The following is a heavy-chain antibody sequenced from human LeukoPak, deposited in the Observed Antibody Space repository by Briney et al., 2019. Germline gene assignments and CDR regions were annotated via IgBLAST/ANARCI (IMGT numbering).Heavy chain of an antibody. D-gene: IGHD3-16*01. CDR3: ARGDLQWGSGFLY. V-gene: IGHV1-69*05. CDR1: GGTFSSCA. Sequence: SVKVSCKASGGTFSSCAISWVRQAPGQGLEWMGGIIPIFGTANYAQKFQGRVTITTDESTSTAYMELSSLRSEDTAVYYCARGDLQWGSGFLYWGQGTLVTVSS. CDR2: IIPIFGTA. J-gene: IGHJ4*02.